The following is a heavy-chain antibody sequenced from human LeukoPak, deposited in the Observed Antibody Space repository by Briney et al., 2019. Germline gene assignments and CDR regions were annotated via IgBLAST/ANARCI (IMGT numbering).Heavy chain of an antibody. V-gene: IGHV4-61*05. CDR3: ARTGFGELPFDY. D-gene: IGHD3-10*01. CDR1: RGSISRSTSY. Sequence: PSETLSLTCTVSRGSISRSTSYWGWIRQPPGKGLEWIGYIFYSGNSNYNPSLKSRVTISVDTSKNQFSLNLTSVTAADTAVYFCARTGFGELPFDYWGQGTLVTVSS. CDR2: IFYSGNS. J-gene: IGHJ4*02.